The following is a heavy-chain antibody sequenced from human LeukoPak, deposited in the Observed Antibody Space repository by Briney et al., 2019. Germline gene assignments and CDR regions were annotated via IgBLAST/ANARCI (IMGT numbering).Heavy chain of an antibody. J-gene: IGHJ4*02. V-gene: IGHV1-69*13. D-gene: IGHD1-26*01. CDR3: ARGSGSHYFYYFQY. CDR1: GGTFSRNA. Sequence: GASVKVSCKASGGTFSRNAISWVRQAPGQGLEWMGGIIPIFGTTNYAQKFQGRVTITADESTSTDYMELSSLKSDDTAVYYCARGSGSHYFYYFQYWGQGTLVTVSS. CDR2: IIPIFGTT.